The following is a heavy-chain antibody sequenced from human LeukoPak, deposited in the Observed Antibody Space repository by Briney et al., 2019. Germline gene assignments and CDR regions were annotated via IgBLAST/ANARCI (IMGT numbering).Heavy chain of an antibody. V-gene: IGHV3-53*01. CDR3: ARHGLLRYVDD. D-gene: IGHD3-9*01. CDR2: IHKDGQT. Sequence: GESLKISCKGLGYSFSSYWNAWVRQAPGKGLEWVAVIHKDGQTYYSDSVRGRFTISRDSSKNTLYLEITSLRAEDTAVYYCARHGLLRYVDDWGQGSLVTVSS. J-gene: IGHJ4*02. CDR1: GYSFSSYW.